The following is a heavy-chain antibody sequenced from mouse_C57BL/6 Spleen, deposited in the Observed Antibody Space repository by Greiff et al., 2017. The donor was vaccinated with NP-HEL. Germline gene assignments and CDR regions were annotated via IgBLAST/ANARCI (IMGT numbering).Heavy chain of an antibody. Sequence: DVMLVESGGGLVQPGGSLSLSCAASGFTFTDYYMSWVRQPPGKALEWLGFIRNKANGYTTEYSASVKGRFTISRDNSQSILYLQMNALRAEDSATYYCARSYYYFDYWGQGTTLTVSS. J-gene: IGHJ2*01. CDR1: GFTFTDYY. V-gene: IGHV7-3*01. CDR3: ARSYYYFDY. CDR2: IRNKANGYTT.